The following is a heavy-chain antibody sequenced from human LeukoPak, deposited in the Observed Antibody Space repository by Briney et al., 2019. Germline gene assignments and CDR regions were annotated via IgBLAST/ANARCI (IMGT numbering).Heavy chain of an antibody. CDR3: ASASTWYHYLFEY. Sequence: PGGSLRLSCAASGFTFGSYWMNWVRQAPGKGLEWVANIKQDGSEKYYVDSVKGRFTISRDNAKNSLYLQMNSLRAEDTAVYYCASASTWYHYLFEYWGQGTLVTVSS. D-gene: IGHD6-13*01. J-gene: IGHJ4*02. V-gene: IGHV3-7*01. CDR1: GFTFGSYW. CDR2: IKQDGSEK.